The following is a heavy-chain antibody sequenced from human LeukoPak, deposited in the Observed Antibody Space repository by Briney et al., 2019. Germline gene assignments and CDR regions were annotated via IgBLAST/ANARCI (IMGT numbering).Heavy chain of an antibody. D-gene: IGHD3-22*01. CDR3: TSPFPYYYDSSGPCYFDY. V-gene: IGHV3-49*03. CDR1: GFTFSDYY. J-gene: IGHJ4*02. Sequence: GGSLRLSCAASGFTFSDYYMRWIRQAPGKGLEWVGFIRSKAYGGTTEYAASVKGRFTISRDDSKSIAYLQMNSLKTEDTAVYYCTSPFPYYYDSSGPCYFDYWGQGTLVTVSS. CDR2: IRSKAYGGTT.